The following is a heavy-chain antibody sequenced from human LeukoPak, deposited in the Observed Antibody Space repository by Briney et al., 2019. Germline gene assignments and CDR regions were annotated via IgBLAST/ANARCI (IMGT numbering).Heavy chain of an antibody. V-gene: IGHV1-2*02. CDR1: GSAFTYYY. Sequence: GAPVKASSKAPGSAFTYYYVHWGRRAPGQGVEWIGLINPNSGGTNFAQKFQGRFTMTRDTSIRTVYSEMSSLRSDDTALYYCARAKYLDYWGQGTPVTVSS. J-gene: IGHJ4*02. CDR3: ARAKYLDY. CDR2: INPNSGGT.